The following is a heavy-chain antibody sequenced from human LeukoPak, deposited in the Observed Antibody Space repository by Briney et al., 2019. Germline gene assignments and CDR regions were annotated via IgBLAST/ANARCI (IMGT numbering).Heavy chain of an antibody. Sequence: PSETLSLTCTVSGGSISSYYWSWIRQPPGKGLEWIGYIYYSGSTNYNPSLESRVTISVDTSKSQFSLKLSSVTAADTAVYYCARTTEGGYTYDYFYYYYMDVWGKGTTVTISS. J-gene: IGHJ6*03. CDR1: GGSISSYY. CDR3: ARTTEGGYTYDYFYYYYMDV. CDR2: IYYSGST. V-gene: IGHV4-59*01. D-gene: IGHD5-18*01.